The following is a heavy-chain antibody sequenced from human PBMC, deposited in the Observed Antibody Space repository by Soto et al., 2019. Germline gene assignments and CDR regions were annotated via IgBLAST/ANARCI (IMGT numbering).Heavy chain of an antibody. CDR2: VSTSGRST. CDR1: GFIFSEST. D-gene: IGHD2-15*01. V-gene: IGHV3-64D*06. CDR3: VKQAHGLDGVAFDY. Sequence: GSLRLSCSASGFIFSESTIYWVRQVPGKGLEAISAVSTSGRSTYYADSVKDRFTISRDNSKNTLFLQMGSLRPEDTAIYYCVKQAHGLDGVAFDYWGQETQVTAPQ. J-gene: IGHJ4*02.